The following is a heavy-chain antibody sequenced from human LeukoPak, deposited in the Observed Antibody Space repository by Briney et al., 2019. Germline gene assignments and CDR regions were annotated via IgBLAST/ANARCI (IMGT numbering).Heavy chain of an antibody. CDR1: GFTFSSFS. V-gene: IGHV3-48*01. Sequence: PGGSLRLSCAASGFTFSSFSMNWVRQAPGKGLEWVSYISSSSSTIYYADSVKGRFTVSRDNAKNSLNLQMNSLRAEDTAVYYCARFNLGWLDPWGQGALVTVSS. CDR3: ARFNLGWLDP. J-gene: IGHJ5*02. CDR2: ISSSSSTI. D-gene: IGHD1-20*01.